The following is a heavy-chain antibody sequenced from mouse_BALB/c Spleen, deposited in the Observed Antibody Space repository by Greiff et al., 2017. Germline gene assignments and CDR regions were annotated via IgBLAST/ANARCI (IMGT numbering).Heavy chain of an antibody. CDR1: GFSFTGYG. Sequence: VQLVESGPGLVAPSQSLSITCTASGFSFTGYGVNWVRQPPGKGLEWLGMIRGDGSTDYNSALKSRLGISKDNSKSQVFLKMNSLQTDDTARYCGAGEYGYDPFAYWGQGTLVTVSA. CDR3: AGEYGYDPFAY. V-gene: IGHV2-6-7*01. CDR2: IRGDGST. J-gene: IGHJ3*01. D-gene: IGHD2-2*01.